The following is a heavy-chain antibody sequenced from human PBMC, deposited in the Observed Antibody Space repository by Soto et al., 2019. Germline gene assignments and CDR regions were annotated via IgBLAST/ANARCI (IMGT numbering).Heavy chain of an antibody. CDR1: VDSMSGNY. D-gene: IGHD7-27*01. CDR3: ARITKSPNSGYFDY. V-gene: IGHV4-59*01. Sequence: SETLSLTCSVSVDSMSGNYWTWFGQPPGKGLEWIGYVYYTGNTNYNPSLKSRVTVSVDTSKKQFSLILSSVTAADTAVYYCARITKSPNSGYFDYWGQGALVT. CDR2: VYYTGNT. J-gene: IGHJ4*02.